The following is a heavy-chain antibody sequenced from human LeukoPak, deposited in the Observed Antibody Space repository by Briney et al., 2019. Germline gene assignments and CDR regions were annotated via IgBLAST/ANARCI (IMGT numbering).Heavy chain of an antibody. J-gene: IGHJ4*02. CDR1: VGTLISYA. CDR3: ARAMTVINYFDY. D-gene: IGHD2-21*01. V-gene: IGHV1-69*13. Sequence: VASVKVSCKASVGTLISYAISWVRQAPGQGLEWMGGIIPIFGTAHYAQKFRGRVTLTADESTSTAYMELSSLRSEDSAVDYCARAMTVINYFDYWGQGTLVTVSS. CDR2: IIPIFGTA.